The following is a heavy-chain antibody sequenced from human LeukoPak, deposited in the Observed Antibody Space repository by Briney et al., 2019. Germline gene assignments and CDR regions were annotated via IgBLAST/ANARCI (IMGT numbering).Heavy chain of an antibody. D-gene: IGHD3-16*01. J-gene: IGHJ4*02. V-gene: IGHV1-58*01. CDR2: IIVGSGAT. Sequence: TVKVSCKASGFTSTNFAVQWVRQARGQRLEWIGWIIVGSGATKCAQDFQERVTITRDLSTSTLYMELRSLTSEDTAVYYCAADLSNPRMGASYLDSWGQGTLVTVSS. CDR1: GFTSTNFA. CDR3: AADLSNPRMGASYLDS.